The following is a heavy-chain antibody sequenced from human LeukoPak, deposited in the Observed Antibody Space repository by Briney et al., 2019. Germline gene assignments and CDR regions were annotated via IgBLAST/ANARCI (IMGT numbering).Heavy chain of an antibody. J-gene: IGHJ6*02. V-gene: IGHV3-23*01. CDR3: AKVLSGGYDFAGYYYGMDV. D-gene: IGHD5-12*01. CDR2: ISGSGGST. Sequence: PGGSLRLSCAASGFTFSSYAMSWVRQAPGKGLEWVSAISGSGGSTYYADSVEGRFTISRDNSKNTLYLQMNSLRAEDTAVYYCAKVLSGGYDFAGYYYGMDVWGQGTTVTVSS. CDR1: GFTFSSYA.